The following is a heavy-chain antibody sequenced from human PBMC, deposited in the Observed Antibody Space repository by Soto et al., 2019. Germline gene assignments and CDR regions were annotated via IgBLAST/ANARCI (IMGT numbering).Heavy chain of an antibody. J-gene: IGHJ4*02. V-gene: IGHV3-30*18. CDR3: AKDYPHCSGGSCYSATLDY. Sequence: GGSLRLSCAASGFTFSSYGMHWVRQAPGKGLEWVAVISYDGSNKYYADSVKGRFTISRDNSKNTLYLQMNSLRAEDTAVYYCAKDYPHCSGGSCYSATLDYWGQGTLVTVSS. CDR2: ISYDGSNK. CDR1: GFTFSSYG. D-gene: IGHD2-15*01.